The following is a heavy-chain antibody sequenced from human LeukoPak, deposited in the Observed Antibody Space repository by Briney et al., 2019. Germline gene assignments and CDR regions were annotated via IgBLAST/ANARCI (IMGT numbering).Heavy chain of an antibody. CDR2: IRYDGSTK. Sequence: GGSLRLSCAASGFTFSSYGMHWVRQAPGKGLEWVAFIRYDGSTKYYEDSVKGRFTISRDNSKDTVYLQMNSLRDEDTALYYCAKDIDIVATTPYYFDYWGQGTLVTGSS. V-gene: IGHV3-30*02. CDR3: AKDIDIVATTPYYFDY. D-gene: IGHD5-12*01. CDR1: GFTFSSYG. J-gene: IGHJ4*02.